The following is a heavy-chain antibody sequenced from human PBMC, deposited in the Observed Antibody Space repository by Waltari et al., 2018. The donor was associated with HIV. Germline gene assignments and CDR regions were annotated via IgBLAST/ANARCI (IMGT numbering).Heavy chain of an antibody. D-gene: IGHD3-10*01. Sequence: EVQLVESGGGLVKPGGSLRLSCAASGFIFSNAWLRWVRQAPGKGLGGVGRIKSKSDGGTKNYAAPVKGRFTISRDDSKNTLYLQMNTLKTEDTAVYYCTTGAEDLWRVYLGQGNLVTVSS. J-gene: IGHJ4*02. V-gene: IGHV3-15*01. CDR2: IKSKSDGGTK. CDR1: GFIFSNAW. CDR3: TTGAEDLWRVY.